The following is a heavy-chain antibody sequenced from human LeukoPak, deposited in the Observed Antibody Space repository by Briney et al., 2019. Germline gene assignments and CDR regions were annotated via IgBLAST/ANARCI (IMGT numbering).Heavy chain of an antibody. CDR1: GYTFTGYY. J-gene: IGHJ4*02. D-gene: IGHD4-17*01. V-gene: IGHV1-2*02. CDR2: INCNSGGT. CDR3: ARDKATVTTPYFDY. Sequence: GASVKVSCKASGYTFTGYYLHWVRQAPGQGLEWMGWINCNSGGTNYAQKFQGRVTMTRDTSISTVYMELSRLIFDDTAVYYCARDKATVTTPYFDYWGQRTQVTVSS.